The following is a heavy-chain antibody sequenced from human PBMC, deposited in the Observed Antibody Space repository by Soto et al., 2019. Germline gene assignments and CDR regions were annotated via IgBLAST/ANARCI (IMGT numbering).Heavy chain of an antibody. J-gene: IGHJ6*02. CDR3: ARGMIKAYYGMDV. CDR2: ISSSSSYI. CDR1: GFTFSSYS. Sequence: EVQLVESGGGLVKPGGSLRLSCAASGFTFSSYSMNWVRQAPGKGLEWVSSISSSSSYIYYADSVKGRFTISRDNAKNSLYLQMNSLRAEDTAVYYCARGMIKAYYGMDVWGQGTTVTVSS. D-gene: IGHD3-16*01. V-gene: IGHV3-21*01.